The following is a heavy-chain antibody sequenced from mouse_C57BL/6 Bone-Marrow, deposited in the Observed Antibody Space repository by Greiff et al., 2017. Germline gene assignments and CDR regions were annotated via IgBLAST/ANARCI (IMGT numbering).Heavy chain of an antibody. CDR1: GFTFSSYG. Sequence: DVKLVESGGDLVKPGGSLKLSCAASGFTFSSYGMSLVRQTPDKRLEWVATISSGGSYTYYPDSVKGRFTISRDNAKNTLYLQMSSLKSEDTAMYYCARPYYGSSPFAYWGQGTLVTVSA. V-gene: IGHV5-6*02. CDR3: ARPYYGSSPFAY. D-gene: IGHD1-1*01. J-gene: IGHJ3*01. CDR2: ISSGGSYT.